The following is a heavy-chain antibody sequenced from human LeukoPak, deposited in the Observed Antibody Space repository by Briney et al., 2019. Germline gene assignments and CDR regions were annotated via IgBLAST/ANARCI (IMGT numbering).Heavy chain of an antibody. CDR1: GFSFSNYG. CDR3: ASMNGYFEY. CDR2: ISGPGGRT. Sequence: GGSLRLSCAASGFSFSNYGVAWVRQAPGKGLEWGSAISGPGGRTYYAYAVKGRFTISRDNSKNTLYLQMNSLRAEDTAVYYCASMNGYFEYWGQGTLVTVSS. V-gene: IGHV3-23*01. D-gene: IGHD1-1*01. J-gene: IGHJ4*02.